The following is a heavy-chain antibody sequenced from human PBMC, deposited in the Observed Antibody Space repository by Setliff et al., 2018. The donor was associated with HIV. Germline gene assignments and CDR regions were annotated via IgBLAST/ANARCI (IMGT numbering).Heavy chain of an antibody. CDR2: ISSSSSYI. D-gene: IGHD5-12*01. CDR3: AREEGGYALGHYYYMDV. CDR1: GFTFSSYS. J-gene: IGHJ6*03. V-gene: IGHV3-21*01. Sequence: GGSLRLSCAASGFTFSSYSINWVRQAPGKGLEWVSSISSSSSYIYYADSVKGRFTISRDNAKNSLYLQMNSLRAEDTAGYYCAREEGGYALGHYYYMDVWGKGTTVTVSS.